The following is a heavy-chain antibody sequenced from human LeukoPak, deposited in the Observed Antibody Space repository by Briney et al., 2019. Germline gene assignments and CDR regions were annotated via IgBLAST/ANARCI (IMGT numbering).Heavy chain of an antibody. Sequence: SQTLSLTCTVSGGSISSGGYYWSWIRQPAGKGLEWIGRIYTSGNTNYNPSLKSRATISVDTSKNQFSLKLNSVIAADTAVYYCGRHQPGTYYRYMGVWGTGTTVTMSS. V-gene: IGHV4-61*02. D-gene: IGHD3-10*01. J-gene: IGHJ6*03. CDR2: IYTSGNT. CDR1: GGSISSGGYY. CDR3: GRHQPGTYYRYMGV.